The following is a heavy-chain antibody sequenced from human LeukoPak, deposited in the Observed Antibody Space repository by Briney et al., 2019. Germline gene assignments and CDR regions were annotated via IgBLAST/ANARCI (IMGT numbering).Heavy chain of an antibody. CDR1: GLTVSSNC. CDR3: AKAPVTTCSGAYCYPFDY. Sequence: GGSLRLSCAASGLTVSSNCMSWVRQAPGKGLEWVANIKQDGSEKYYVDSVKGRFTISRDNAKNSLYLQMNSLRAGDAAVYYCAKAPVTTCSGAYCYPFDYWSQGTLVTVSS. V-gene: IGHV3-7*03. J-gene: IGHJ4*02. D-gene: IGHD2-15*01. CDR2: IKQDGSEK.